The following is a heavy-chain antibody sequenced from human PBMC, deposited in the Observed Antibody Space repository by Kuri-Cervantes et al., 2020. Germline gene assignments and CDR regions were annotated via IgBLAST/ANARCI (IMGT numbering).Heavy chain of an antibody. J-gene: IGHJ6*03. V-gene: IGHV3-11*01. CDR3: AKDNAPRPIAAAGTEEGYYYYYMDV. D-gene: IGHD6-13*01. CDR2: ISSSGSTI. Sequence: GGSLRLSCAASGFTFSDYYMSWIRQAPGKGLEWVSYISSSGSTIYYADSVKGRFTISRDNAKNSLYLQMNSLRAEDTALYYCAKDNAPRPIAAAGTEEGYYYYYMDVWGKGTTVTVSS. CDR1: GFTFSDYY.